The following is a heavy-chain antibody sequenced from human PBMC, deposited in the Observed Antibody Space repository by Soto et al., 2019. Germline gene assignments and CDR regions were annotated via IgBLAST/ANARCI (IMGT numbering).Heavy chain of an antibody. D-gene: IGHD6-19*01. CDR1: GCSFSSSNYY. J-gene: IGHJ6*03. CDR3: ARVSRIAKYSSGWYVWERDYYYYYMDV. Sequence: PSETLSLTCTASGCSFSSSNYYWGWIRQHPGKGLEWSGSIYYSGSTYYNPSLKSRVTISVDTSKNQFSLKLSSVTAADTAVYYCARVSRIAKYSSGWYVWERDYYYYYMDVWGKGTTVTVSS. V-gene: IGHV4-39*01. CDR2: IYYSGST.